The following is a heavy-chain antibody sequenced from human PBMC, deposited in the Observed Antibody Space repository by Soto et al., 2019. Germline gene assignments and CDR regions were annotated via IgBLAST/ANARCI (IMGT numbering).Heavy chain of an antibody. D-gene: IGHD2-2*01. CDR3: ARERRTSKLSYYYYYYMDV. V-gene: IGHV3-7*01. J-gene: IGHJ6*03. CDR1: GFTFSTYW. Sequence: GGSLRLSCASSGFTFSTYWMSWVRQAPGKGLEWVANINQDGSEKYYVDSVKGRFTISRDNAKNSLYLQMNSLRAEDTAVYYCARERRTSKLSYYYYYYMDVWGKGTTVTVSS. CDR2: INQDGSEK.